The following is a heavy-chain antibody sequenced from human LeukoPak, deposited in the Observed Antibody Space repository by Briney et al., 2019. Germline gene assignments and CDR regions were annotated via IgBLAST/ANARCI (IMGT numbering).Heavy chain of an antibody. D-gene: IGHD1-7*01. J-gene: IGHJ6*02. V-gene: IGHV4-59*01. Sequence: SETLSLTCTVSGGSISSYYWSWIRQPPGKGLEWIGYIYYSGSTNHNPSLKSRVTISVDTPKNQFSLKLSSVTAADTAVYYCARDNWNYGSSMDVWGQGTTVTVSS. CDR3: ARDNWNYGSSMDV. CDR2: IYYSGST. CDR1: GGSISSYY.